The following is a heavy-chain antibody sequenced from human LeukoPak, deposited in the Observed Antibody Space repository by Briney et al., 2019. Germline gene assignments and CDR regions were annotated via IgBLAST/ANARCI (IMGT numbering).Heavy chain of an antibody. CDR3: AKVGYGDYYFDY. CDR2: IRLDGSYK. J-gene: IGHJ4*01. CDR1: GFTFSNYG. D-gene: IGHD4-17*01. Sequence: GGSLRLSCAASGFTFSNYGMHWVRQAPGKGLEWVAFIRLDGSYKYYADSVKGRFTISRDNSKNTLYLQMNSLRAEDTAVFYCAKVGYGDYYFDYWGQEPWSPFPQ. V-gene: IGHV3-30*02.